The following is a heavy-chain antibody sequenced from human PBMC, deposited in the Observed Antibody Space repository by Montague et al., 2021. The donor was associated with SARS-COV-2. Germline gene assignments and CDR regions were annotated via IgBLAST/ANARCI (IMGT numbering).Heavy chain of an antibody. CDR3: ARISRNSGFVGVFDI. J-gene: IGHJ3*02. D-gene: IGHD3-22*01. CDR1: GGSISSSNYY. Sequence: SETLSLTCTVSGGSISSSNYYWGWIRQPPGKGLEWIGSIYYSGSTYYNPSLKSQVTIFVDTPKNQFSLRLSSVTAADTAVYYCARISRNSGFVGVFDIWGQGTLVTVS. CDR2: IYYSGST. V-gene: IGHV4-39*07.